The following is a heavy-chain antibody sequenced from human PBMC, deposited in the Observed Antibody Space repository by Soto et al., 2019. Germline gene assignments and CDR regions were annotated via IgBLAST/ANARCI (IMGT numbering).Heavy chain of an antibody. CDR3: ARGGSATLLSFYYYYGMDV. J-gene: IGHJ6*02. Sequence: ASVKVSCKASGYTFTGYYMHWVRQAPGQGLEWMGWINPNSGGTNYAQKFQGWVTMTRDTSISTAYMELSRLRSDDTAVYYCARGGSATLLSFYYYYGMDVWGQGTTVTVS. CDR1: GYTFTGYY. CDR2: INPNSGGT. D-gene: IGHD3-10*01. V-gene: IGHV1-2*04.